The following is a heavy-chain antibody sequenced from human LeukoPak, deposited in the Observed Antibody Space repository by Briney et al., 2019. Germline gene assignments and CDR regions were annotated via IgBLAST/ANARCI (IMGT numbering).Heavy chain of an antibody. V-gene: IGHV4-59*08. CDR3: ARHLMSGLLFFDY. CDR2: IYYSGST. CDR1: GGSISCYY. Sequence: SETLSLSCGVAGGSISCYYGWWLRQPRGGGVEWIGYIYYSGSTNYNPSLKSRVTISVDKSKNQFSLQLSCVTAADTAVYYCARHLMSGLLFFDYWGQGTLVTVSS. J-gene: IGHJ4*02. D-gene: IGHD5-12*01.